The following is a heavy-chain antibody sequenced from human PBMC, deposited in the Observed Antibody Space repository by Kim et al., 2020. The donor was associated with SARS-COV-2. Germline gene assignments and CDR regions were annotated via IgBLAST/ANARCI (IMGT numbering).Heavy chain of an antibody. CDR3: ARDHQIVVVPAAIVENWFDP. V-gene: IGHV3-21*01. Sequence: GGSLRLSCAASGFTFSSYSMNWVRQAPGKGLEWVSSISSSSSYIYYADSVKGRFTISRDNAKNSLYLQMNSLRAEDTAVYYCARDHQIVVVPAAIVENWFDPWGQGTLVTVSS. CDR2: ISSSSSYI. D-gene: IGHD2-2*01. J-gene: IGHJ5*02. CDR1: GFTFSSYS.